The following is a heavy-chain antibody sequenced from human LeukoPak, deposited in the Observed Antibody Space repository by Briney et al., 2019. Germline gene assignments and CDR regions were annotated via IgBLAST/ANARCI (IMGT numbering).Heavy chain of an antibody. Sequence: PGGSLRLSCAASGFTFSSYGMSWVRQAPGKGLEWVSAISGSGGSTYYADSVKGRFTISRDNSKNTLYLQMNTLIADDTAVYYCARGYTMVRGVIQRCRALPYFGYWGQGTLVTVSS. D-gene: IGHD3-10*01. J-gene: IGHJ4*02. CDR2: ISGSGGST. V-gene: IGHV3-23*01. CDR1: GFTFSSYG. CDR3: ARGYTMVRGVIQRCRALPYFGY.